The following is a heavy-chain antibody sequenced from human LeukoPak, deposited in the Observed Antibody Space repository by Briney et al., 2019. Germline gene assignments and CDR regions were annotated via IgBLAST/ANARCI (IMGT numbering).Heavy chain of an antibody. CDR1: GFAFSSQA. CDR2: ISDSGGST. V-gene: IGHV3-23*01. Sequence: QSGGSLGLSCAASGFAFSSQAMGWVRQAPGKGLEWVSAISDSGGSTYYADSVKGRFTISRDNSKNTLFLQMNSLRAEDTAVYFCAKDARRTSGWYFFDYWGQGTLVTVSS. D-gene: IGHD6-19*01. CDR3: AKDARRTSGWYFFDY. J-gene: IGHJ4*02.